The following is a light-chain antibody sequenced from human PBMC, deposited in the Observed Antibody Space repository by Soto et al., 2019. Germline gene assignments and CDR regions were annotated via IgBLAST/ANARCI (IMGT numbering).Light chain of an antibody. V-gene: IGKV3-15*01. Sequence: EIVLTQSPGTLSLSAGERATLSCRASQSVGSNLAWYQQRPGQAPRLLIYGASTRATGIPARFSGSGSVTEFTLTISSLQSEDFALYFCQQYNNWPPWTFGQGTKVDIK. J-gene: IGKJ1*01. CDR3: QQYNNWPPWT. CDR2: GAS. CDR1: QSVGSN.